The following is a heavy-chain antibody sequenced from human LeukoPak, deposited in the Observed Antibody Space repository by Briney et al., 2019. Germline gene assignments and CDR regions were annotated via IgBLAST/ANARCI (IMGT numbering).Heavy chain of an antibody. D-gene: IGHD2-15*01. CDR1: GVTLSTYA. CDR2: ISSSGSGDNT. CDR3: AKISAAVVAATHDY. V-gene: IGHV3-23*01. Sequence: PGGSLRLSCAASGVTLSTYAMSWARQAPGKGLEWVSGISSSGSGDNTYYADSVKGRFTISRDNSKNTLYLQMNSLRAEDTAVYYCAKISAAVVAATHDYWGQGTLVTVSS. J-gene: IGHJ4*02.